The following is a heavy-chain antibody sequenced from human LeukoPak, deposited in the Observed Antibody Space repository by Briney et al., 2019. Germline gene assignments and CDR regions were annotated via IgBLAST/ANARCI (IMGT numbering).Heavy chain of an antibody. J-gene: IGHJ4*02. Sequence: GGSLRLSCAASGFTFSSYAMHWVRQAPGKGLEWVSAISGSGGSTYYADSVKGRFTISGDNSKNTLYLQMNSLRAEDTAVYYCANSDIAAAGNGYWGQGTLVTVSS. CDR3: ANSDIAAAGNGY. D-gene: IGHD6-13*01. CDR1: GFTFSSYA. V-gene: IGHV3-23*01. CDR2: ISGSGGST.